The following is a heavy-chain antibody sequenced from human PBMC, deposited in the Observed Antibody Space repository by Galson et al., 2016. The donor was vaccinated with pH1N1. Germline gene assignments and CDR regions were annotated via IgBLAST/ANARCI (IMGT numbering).Heavy chain of an antibody. CDR1: GFTFGNYW. CDR3: ARAIGSRSAY. CDR2: IKEDGSET. Sequence: SLRLSCAASGFTFGNYWMHWVRQVPGKGLEWVANIKEDGSETYYVYSVRGRFTISRDNAKNSLYLQMNSLRDEDTALYYCARAIGSRSAYWGQGTLVTVSS. J-gene: IGHJ4*02. D-gene: IGHD3-16*02. V-gene: IGHV3-7*01.